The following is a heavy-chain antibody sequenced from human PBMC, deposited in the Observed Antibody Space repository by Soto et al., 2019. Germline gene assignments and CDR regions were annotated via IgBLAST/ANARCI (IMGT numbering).Heavy chain of an antibody. CDR1: GGSISSGGYY. CDR2: IYYSGST. CDR3: AREAAGITIFVSGWFDP. D-gene: IGHD3-3*01. Sequence: SETLSLTCTVSGGSISSGGYYWSWIRQHPGKGLEWIGYIYYSGSTYYNPSLKSRVTISVDTSKNQFSLKLSSVTAADTAVYYCAREAAGITIFVSGWFDPWGQGTLVTVSS. J-gene: IGHJ5*02. V-gene: IGHV4-31*03.